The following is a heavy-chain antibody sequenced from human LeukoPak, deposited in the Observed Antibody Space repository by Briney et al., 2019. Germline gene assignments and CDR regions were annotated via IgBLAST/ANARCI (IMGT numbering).Heavy chain of an antibody. CDR1: GYTFTGYH. Sequence: ASVKVSCKASGYTFTGYHMHWVRQAPGQGLEWMGRINPNSGGTNYAQKFQGRVTMTRDTSISTAYMELSRLRSDDTAVYYCARDLDGYCSGGSCRYWGQGTLVTVSS. CDR3: ARDLDGYCSGGSCRY. CDR2: INPNSGGT. D-gene: IGHD2-15*01. V-gene: IGHV1-2*06. J-gene: IGHJ4*02.